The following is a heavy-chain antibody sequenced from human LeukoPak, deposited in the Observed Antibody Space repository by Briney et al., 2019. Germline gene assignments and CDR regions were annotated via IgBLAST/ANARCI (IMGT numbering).Heavy chain of an antibody. D-gene: IGHD3-22*01. Sequence: GGSLRLSCAASGFTFSSYWMSWVRQAPGKGLEWVANIKQDGSEKYYVDSVKGRFTISRDNAKNSLYLQMNSLRAEDTAVYYCARDQENVNYYDSSGGFDYWGQGTLVTVSS. J-gene: IGHJ4*02. CDR2: IKQDGSEK. CDR1: GFTFSSYW. V-gene: IGHV3-7*03. CDR3: ARDQENVNYYDSSGGFDY.